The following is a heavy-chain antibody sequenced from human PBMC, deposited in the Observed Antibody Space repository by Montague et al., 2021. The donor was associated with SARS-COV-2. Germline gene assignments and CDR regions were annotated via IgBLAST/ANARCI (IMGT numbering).Heavy chain of an antibody. Sequence: SETLSLTCTVSGFSIGSGDYWGWIRQPPGKGLEWIGSIYHSGTTYYNPSLQSRLTMSIDTSTNQFSLRLTCVTAADTAVFFCVREKAGGLRNAFDIWGQGTTVTVSS. CDR3: VREKAGGLRNAFDI. CDR1: GFSIGSGDY. CDR2: IYHSGTT. V-gene: IGHV4-38-2*02. J-gene: IGHJ3*02.